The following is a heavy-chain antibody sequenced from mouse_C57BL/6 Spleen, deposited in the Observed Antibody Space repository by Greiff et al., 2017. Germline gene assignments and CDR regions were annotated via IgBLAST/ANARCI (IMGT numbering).Heavy chain of an antibody. CDR1: GYAFTNYL. V-gene: IGHV1-54*01. CDR2: INPGSGGT. Sequence: VQLQQSGAELVRPGTSVKVSCKASGYAFTNYLIEWVKQRPGQGLEWIGVINPGSGGTNYNEKFKGKATLTADKSSSTAYMQLSSLTSEDSAVYFWARRALLVYAMDYWGQGTSVTFSS. CDR3: ARRALLVYAMDY. D-gene: IGHD1-1*01. J-gene: IGHJ4*01.